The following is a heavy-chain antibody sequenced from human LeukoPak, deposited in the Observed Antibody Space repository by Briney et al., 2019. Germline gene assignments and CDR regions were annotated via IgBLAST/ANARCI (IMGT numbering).Heavy chain of an antibody. CDR3: AKPEGEVVTPYDAFDI. CDR2: ISGIGTYT. V-gene: IGHV3-23*01. CDR1: GFPFGTYA. D-gene: IGHD2-15*01. J-gene: IGHJ3*02. Sequence: GGSLRLSCAASGFPFGTYAMSWVRQGPGRGLEWVSAISGIGTYTYYADSVKGRFTISRDNSKNTLYLQMHSLRAEDTAVYYCAKPEGEVVTPYDAFDIWGQGTMVTVSS.